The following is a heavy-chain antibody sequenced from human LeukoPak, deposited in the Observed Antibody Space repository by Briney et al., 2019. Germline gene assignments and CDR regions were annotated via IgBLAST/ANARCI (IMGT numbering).Heavy chain of an antibody. CDR1: GGSISSGDYY. V-gene: IGHV4-30-4*08. CDR3: ARVDYGGNSGAFDI. CDR2: IYYSGST. J-gene: IGHJ3*02. D-gene: IGHD4-23*01. Sequence: SETLSLTCTVSGGSISSGDYYWRWIRQPPGKGLEWIGYIYYSGSTYYNPSLKSRVTISVDTSKNQFSLKLSSVTAAGTAVYYCARVDYGGNSGAFDIWGQGTMVTVSS.